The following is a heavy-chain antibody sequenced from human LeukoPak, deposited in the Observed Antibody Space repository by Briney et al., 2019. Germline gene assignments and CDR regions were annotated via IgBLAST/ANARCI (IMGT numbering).Heavy chain of an antibody. J-gene: IGHJ5*02. CDR3: ARDLPIAYGDYSGWFDP. CDR2: IYYSGST. V-gene: IGHV4-59*01. D-gene: IGHD4-17*01. CDR1: GGSISSYY. Sequence: SETLSLTCTVSGGSISSYYRSWIRQPPGKGLEWIGYIYYSGSTNYNPSLKSRVTISVDTSKNQFSLKLSSVTAADTAVYYCARDLPIAYGDYSGWFDPWGQGTLVTVSS.